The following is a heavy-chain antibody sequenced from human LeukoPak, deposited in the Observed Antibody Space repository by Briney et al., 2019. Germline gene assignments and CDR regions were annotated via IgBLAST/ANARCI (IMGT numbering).Heavy chain of an antibody. J-gene: IGHJ3*02. V-gene: IGHV3-21*01. D-gene: IGHD2-15*01. CDR2: ISSTTSYI. Sequence: GGSLRFSCAASGFTFSTYNMNWVRQAPGKGLEWVSSISSTTSYIYYADSVKGRFTISRDNARNSLYLHMNSLRAEDTAVYYCARARNLGYCSGTSCWYAFDMGPQGTMVSVSS. CDR3: ARARNLGYCSGTSCWYAFDM. CDR1: GFTFSTYN.